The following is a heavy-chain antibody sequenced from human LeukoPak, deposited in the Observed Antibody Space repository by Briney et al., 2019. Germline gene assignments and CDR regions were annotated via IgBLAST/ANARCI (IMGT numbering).Heavy chain of an antibody. Sequence: GGSLRLSCAASGFTFSSYAMSWVRQAPGKGLEWVSGISGSGGNTYYADSVKGRFTISRDNSKNTLYLQMNSLRAEDTAVYYCAKSVGYGGNSVLAYWGQGTLVTVSS. D-gene: IGHD4-23*01. CDR3: AKSVGYGGNSVLAY. V-gene: IGHV3-23*01. CDR2: ISGSGGNT. CDR1: GFTFSSYA. J-gene: IGHJ4*02.